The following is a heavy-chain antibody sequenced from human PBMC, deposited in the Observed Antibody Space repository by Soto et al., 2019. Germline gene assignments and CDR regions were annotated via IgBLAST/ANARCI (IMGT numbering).Heavy chain of an antibody. CDR3: ARGVYDFWSGHPPGPDD. V-gene: IGHV3-73*02. Sequence: EVQLVESGGGLVQPGGSLKVSCAASGFTFSGSAMHWVRQASGKGLEWVGRIRSKANDYATAYAVSVKGRFTISRDESRNTAYLQMNSLKTEDTAVYYCARGVYDFWSGHPPGPDDWGQGTVVTVSS. J-gene: IGHJ4*02. CDR2: IRSKANDYAT. D-gene: IGHD3-3*01. CDR1: GFTFSGSA.